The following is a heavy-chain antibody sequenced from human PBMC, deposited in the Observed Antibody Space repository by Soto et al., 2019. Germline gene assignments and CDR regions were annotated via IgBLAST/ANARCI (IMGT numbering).Heavy chain of an antibody. Sequence: SETLFLTCTVSGGSINSDYWSWIRQPPGKALEWIGYIYNSGSTNYSPSLNSRVTISVDASKNQFSLKLNSVTAADTAVYYCAKDIRGRTAAAVYNWFDPWGQGILVTVSS. D-gene: IGHD6-13*01. J-gene: IGHJ5*02. V-gene: IGHV4-59*01. CDR1: GGSINSDY. CDR3: AKDIRGRTAAAVYNWFDP. CDR2: IYNSGST.